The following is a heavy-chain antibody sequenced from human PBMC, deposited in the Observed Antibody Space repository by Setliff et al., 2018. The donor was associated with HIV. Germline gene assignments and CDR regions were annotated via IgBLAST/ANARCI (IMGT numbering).Heavy chain of an antibody. Sequence: ASVKVSCKASGYTFTGYFIHWVRQAPGQGLEWMAYINPNSGDSKTAQKFQGRVTVTRDTSIATAYMELSSLTSGDTAVYHCARDYFPHSRRNFGSGDYFHFWGQGSRVTVSS. CDR3: ARDYFPHSRRNFGSGDYFHF. CDR1: GYTFTGYF. J-gene: IGHJ4*02. V-gene: IGHV1-2*02. D-gene: IGHD3-10*01. CDR2: INPNSGDS.